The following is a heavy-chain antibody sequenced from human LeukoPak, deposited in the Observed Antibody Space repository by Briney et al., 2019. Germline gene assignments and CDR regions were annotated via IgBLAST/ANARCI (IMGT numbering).Heavy chain of an antibody. D-gene: IGHD6-19*01. V-gene: IGHV4-59*01. J-gene: IGHJ4*02. CDR1: GGSISSYY. CDR2: IYYSGST. Sequence: SETLSLTCTVSGGSISSYYWSWIRQPPGKGLEWIGYIYYSGSTNYNPSLKSRVTISVDTSKNQFSLKLSSVTAADTAVYYCARGSSGWHGKSYYFDYWGQGTLVTVSS. CDR3: ARGSSGWHGKSYYFDY.